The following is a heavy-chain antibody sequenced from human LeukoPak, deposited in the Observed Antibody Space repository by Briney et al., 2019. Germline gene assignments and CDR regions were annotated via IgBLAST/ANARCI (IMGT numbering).Heavy chain of an antibody. CDR3: ARGYARREGYFDL. J-gene: IGHJ2*01. CDR1: GFTFSSYD. D-gene: IGHD6-6*01. CDR2: IGIAGDT. Sequence: GGSLRLSCAASGFTFSSYDIHWVRQATGKGLEWVSAIGIAGDTYYLGSVKGRFTISRENAKNSLYLRMNSLRAGDTAVYYCARGYARREGYFDLWGRGTLVTVSS. V-gene: IGHV3-13*01.